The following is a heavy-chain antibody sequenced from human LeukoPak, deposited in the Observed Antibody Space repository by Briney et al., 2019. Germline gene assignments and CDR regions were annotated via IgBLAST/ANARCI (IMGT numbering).Heavy chain of an antibody. CDR2: IWYDGSNK. J-gene: IGHJ3*02. CDR1: GFTFSSYG. D-gene: IGHD4-23*01. V-gene: IGHV3-33*01. Sequence: PGGSLRLSCAASGFTFSSYGMHWVRQAPGKGLEWMAVIWYDGSNKYYADSVKGRFTISRDNSKNTLYLQMNSLRAEDTAVYYCARARWGDAFDIWGQGTMVTVSS. CDR3: ARARWGDAFDI.